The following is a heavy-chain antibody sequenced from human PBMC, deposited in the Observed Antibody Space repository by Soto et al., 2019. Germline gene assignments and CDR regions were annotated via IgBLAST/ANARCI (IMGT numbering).Heavy chain of an antibody. D-gene: IGHD4-17*01. CDR1: GDSISDTRFY. V-gene: IGHV4-39*01. CDR2: ISHDGHA. CDR3: ARQVYGDYLGGNWFDP. Sequence: QLLESGPGLVRPSETLSLTCSILGDSISDTRFYWGWVRQSPEKGLEWIGSISHDGHAYYNPSLKSRVTLFADTSRNQFSLTMKSVTVADTDLYFCARQVYGDYLGGNWFDPWGQGALVTVSS. J-gene: IGHJ5*02.